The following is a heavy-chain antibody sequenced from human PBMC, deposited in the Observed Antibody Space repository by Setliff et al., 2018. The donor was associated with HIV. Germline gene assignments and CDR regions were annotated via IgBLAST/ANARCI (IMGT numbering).Heavy chain of an antibody. J-gene: IGHJ5*02. CDR2: ISSSGSTI. Sequence: GGSLRLSCVVSGFRFSDYWMNWVRQAPGKGLEWVSYISSSGSTIYYADSVKGRFTISRDNSRNIVYLQMYSLRIEDTAVYYCAEGIKWLAPWGQGTPVTVSS. CDR3: AEGIKWLAP. CDR1: GFRFSDYW. V-gene: IGHV3-48*01. D-gene: IGHD2-15*01.